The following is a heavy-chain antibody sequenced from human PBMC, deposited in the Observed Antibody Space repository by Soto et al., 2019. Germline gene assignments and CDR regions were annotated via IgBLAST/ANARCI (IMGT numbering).Heavy chain of an antibody. CDR1: GGSISSYY. Sequence: PSETLSLTCTVSGGSISSYYWSWIRQPPGKGLEWIGYIYYSGSTNYNPSLKSRVTISVDTSKNQFSLKLSSVTAADTAVYYCARENCSGGSCYSIFDYWGQGTLVTVSS. CDR3: ARENCSGGSCYSIFDY. CDR2: IYYSGST. V-gene: IGHV4-59*01. D-gene: IGHD2-15*01. J-gene: IGHJ4*02.